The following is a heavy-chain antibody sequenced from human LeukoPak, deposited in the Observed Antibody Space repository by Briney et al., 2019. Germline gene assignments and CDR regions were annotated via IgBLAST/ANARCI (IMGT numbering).Heavy chain of an antibody. CDR3: ARGGPGVFAY. J-gene: IGHJ4*02. V-gene: IGHV4-59*01. D-gene: IGHD3-10*01. CDR1: GGSISSYY. Sequence: SETLSLTCTVSGGSISSYYWSWIRQPPGKGLEWIGYIYYSGSTNYNPSLKSRVTISVDTSKNQFSLKLSSVTAADTAVYYCARGGPGVFAYWGQGTLVTVSS. CDR2: IYYSGST.